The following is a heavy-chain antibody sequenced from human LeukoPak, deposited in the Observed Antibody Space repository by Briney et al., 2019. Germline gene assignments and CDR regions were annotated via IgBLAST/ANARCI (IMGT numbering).Heavy chain of an antibody. CDR2: IYYSGST. V-gene: IGHV4-30-4*08. CDR3: ARDRINYGVDY. CDR1: GGSISSGGYY. J-gene: IGHJ4*02. Sequence: SQTLSLTCTVSGGSISSGGYYWSWIRQHPGKGLEWIGYIYYSGSTYYNPSLKSRVTISVDTSKNQFSLKLSSVTAADTAVYYCARDRINYGVDYWGQGTLVTVSS. D-gene: IGHD4-17*01.